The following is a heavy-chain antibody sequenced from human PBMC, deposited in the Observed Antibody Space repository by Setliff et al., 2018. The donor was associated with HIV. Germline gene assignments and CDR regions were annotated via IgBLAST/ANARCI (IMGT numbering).Heavy chain of an antibody. Sequence: SETLSLTCSVSGGSISGYYWSWIRQPPGKGLECIGYIYYSGSANYNPSLKARVTISVDTSKSQFSLRLSSVTAADTAVYYCARQRDFDWLLQNYYYMDVWGKGATVTVSS. V-gene: IGHV4-59*08. CDR3: ARQRDFDWLLQNYYYMDV. J-gene: IGHJ6*03. D-gene: IGHD3-9*01. CDR2: IYYSGSA. CDR1: GGSISGYY.